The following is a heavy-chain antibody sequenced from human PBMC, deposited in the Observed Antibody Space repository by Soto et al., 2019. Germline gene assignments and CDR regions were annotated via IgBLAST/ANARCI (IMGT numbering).Heavy chain of an antibody. CDR1: GFTVSTYY. V-gene: IGHV3-53*01. CDR3: ARAGDIVMGTHELGAFDI. Sequence: GGSLRLSCAASGFTVSTYYMSWVRQAPGKALEWVSVIHNAGITYYADSVKGRFTISRDNSKNALYLQMNSLRAEDMAVYYCARAGDIVMGTHELGAFDIWGQGTVVTVSS. J-gene: IGHJ3*02. D-gene: IGHD5-18*01. CDR2: IHNAGIT.